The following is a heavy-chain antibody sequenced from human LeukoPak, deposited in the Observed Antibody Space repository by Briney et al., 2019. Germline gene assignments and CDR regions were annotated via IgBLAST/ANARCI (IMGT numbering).Heavy chain of an antibody. CDR2: INHSGST. Sequence: PSETLSLTCAVYGGSFSGYYWSWIRQPPGKGLEWIGEINHSGSTNYNPSLKSRVTISVDTPKNQFSLKLSSVTAADTAVYYCARDSGYDTSGFYYAYFDYWGQGTLVTVSS. CDR1: GGSFSGYY. J-gene: IGHJ4*02. V-gene: IGHV4-34*01. D-gene: IGHD3-22*01. CDR3: ARDSGYDTSGFYYAYFDY.